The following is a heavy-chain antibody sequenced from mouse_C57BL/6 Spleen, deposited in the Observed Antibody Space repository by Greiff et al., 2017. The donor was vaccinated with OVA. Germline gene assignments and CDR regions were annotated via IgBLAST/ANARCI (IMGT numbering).Heavy chain of an antibody. CDR3: ARPNYDYDGYYAMDY. D-gene: IGHD2-4*01. CDR1: GFTFSSYG. V-gene: IGHV5-6*01. CDR2: ISSGGSYT. J-gene: IGHJ4*01. Sequence: EVHLVESGGDLVKPGGSLKLSCAASGFTFSSYGMSWVRQTPDKRLEWVATISSGGSYTYYPDSVKGRFTISRDNAKNTLYLQMSSLKSEDTAMYYCARPNYDYDGYYAMDYWGQGTSVTVSS.